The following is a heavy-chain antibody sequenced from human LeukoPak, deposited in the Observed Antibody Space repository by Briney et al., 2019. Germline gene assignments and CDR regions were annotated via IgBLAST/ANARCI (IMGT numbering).Heavy chain of an antibody. V-gene: IGHV3-7*01. Sequence: GGSLRLSCASSGFPFSRHWMSWVRQAPGKGLQWVANIKEDGSENYYVDSVKGRFTISRDNAKNSLYLQMNSLRAEDTAVYYCAAESSSSWEGHWGQGTLVTVSS. D-gene: IGHD6-6*01. J-gene: IGHJ4*02. CDR2: IKEDGSEN. CDR1: GFPFSRHW. CDR3: AAESSSSWEGH.